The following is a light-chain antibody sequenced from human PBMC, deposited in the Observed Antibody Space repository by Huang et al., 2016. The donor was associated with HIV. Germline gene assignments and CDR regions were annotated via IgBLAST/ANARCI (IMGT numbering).Light chain of an antibody. CDR2: GAS. CDR1: QSVSSS. J-gene: IGKJ4*01. CDR3: QQHNNWPPVT. V-gene: IGKV3-15*01. Sequence: DIVMTQSPATLSVSPGERATLSCRASQSVSSSLAWYQQKHGQAPSLRIYGASTRATGIPARFSGSGSAREFTLTISSLQSEDFAVYYCQQHNNWPPVTFGGGTKVEIK.